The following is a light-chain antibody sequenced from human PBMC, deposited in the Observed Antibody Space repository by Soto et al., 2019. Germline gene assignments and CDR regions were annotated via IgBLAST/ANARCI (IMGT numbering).Light chain of an antibody. V-gene: IGLV2-8*01. CDR2: EVS. J-gene: IGLJ3*02. CDR3: ASYAGGHYNWV. Sequence: QSALTQPPSASGSPGQSVTISSTGTSSDVGGYDFVSWYQQHPGKAPKLIIYEVSKWPSGVPDRFSGSKSGNTASLTVSGLQAEDEADYYCASYAGGHYNWVFGGGTKLTVL. CDR1: SSDVGGYDF.